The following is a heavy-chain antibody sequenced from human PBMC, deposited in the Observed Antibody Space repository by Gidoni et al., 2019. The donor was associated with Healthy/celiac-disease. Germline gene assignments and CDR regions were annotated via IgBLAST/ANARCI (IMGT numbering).Heavy chain of an antibody. V-gene: IGHV3-23*01. CDR3: AKDLGDYGGFDY. CDR1: GFTFSSYA. CDR2: ISGSGGST. J-gene: IGHJ4*02. D-gene: IGHD4-17*01. Sequence: AASGFTFSSYAMSWVRQAPGKGLEWVSAISGSGGSTYYADSVKGRFTISRDNSKNTLYLQMNSRRAEDTAVYYCAKDLGDYGGFDYWGQGTLVTVSS.